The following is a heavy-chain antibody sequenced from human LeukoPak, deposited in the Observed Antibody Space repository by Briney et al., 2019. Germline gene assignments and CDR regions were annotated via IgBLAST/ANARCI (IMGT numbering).Heavy chain of an antibody. Sequence: SETLSLTCTVSGGSISSSSYYWGWIRQPPGKGLEWIGSIYYSGSTYYNPSLKSRVTISVDTSKNQFSLKLSSVTAADTAVYYCARLTRLGYYDSSGPVDHWGQGTLVTVSS. CDR3: ARLTRLGYYDSSGPVDH. J-gene: IGHJ5*02. CDR1: GGSISSSSYY. D-gene: IGHD3-22*01. CDR2: IYYSGST. V-gene: IGHV4-39*01.